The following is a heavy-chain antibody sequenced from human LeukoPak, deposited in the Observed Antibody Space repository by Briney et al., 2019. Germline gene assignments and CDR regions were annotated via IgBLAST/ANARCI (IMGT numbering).Heavy chain of an antibody. CDR1: GYTFTSYG. Sequence: GASVKVSCKASGYTFTSYGISWVRQAPGQGLEWMGIISPSGGSTTYAQKFQGRVTMTRDTSTSTVYMELSSLRSEDTAIYYCAREKLSDILTGFDYWGQGTLVTVSS. CDR2: ISPSGGST. D-gene: IGHD3-9*01. J-gene: IGHJ4*02. CDR3: AREKLSDILTGFDY. V-gene: IGHV1-46*01.